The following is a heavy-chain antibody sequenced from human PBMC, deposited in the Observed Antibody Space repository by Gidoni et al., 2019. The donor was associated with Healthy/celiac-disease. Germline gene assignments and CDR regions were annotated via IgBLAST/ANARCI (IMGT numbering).Heavy chain of an antibody. Sequence: QVQLVQSGAEVKKHGASVKVSCKASGYTFTSYAMHWVRQAPGQRLEWMGWINAGNGNTKYSQKFQGRVTITRDTSASTAYMELSSLRSEDTAVYYCARDRAIAAAGTGIFDYWGQGTLVTVSS. D-gene: IGHD6-13*01. CDR1: GYTFTSYA. CDR3: ARDRAIAAAGTGIFDY. J-gene: IGHJ4*02. V-gene: IGHV1-3*01. CDR2: INAGNGNT.